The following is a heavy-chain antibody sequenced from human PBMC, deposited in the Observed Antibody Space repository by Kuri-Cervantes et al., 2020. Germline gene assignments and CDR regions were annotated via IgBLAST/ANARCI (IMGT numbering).Heavy chain of an antibody. D-gene: IGHD2-2*01. CDR1: GFTFSSYS. J-gene: IGHJ6*02. CDR2: ISSSSSTI. Sequence: GESLKISCAASGFTFSSYSMNWVRQAPGKGLEWVSYISSSSSTIYYADSVKGRFTISRDNAKNSLYLQMSSLRAEDTAVYYCAKVVGDCSSSGCWYYGMDVWGQGTTVTVSS. CDR3: AKVVGDCSSSGCWYYGMDV. V-gene: IGHV3-48*04.